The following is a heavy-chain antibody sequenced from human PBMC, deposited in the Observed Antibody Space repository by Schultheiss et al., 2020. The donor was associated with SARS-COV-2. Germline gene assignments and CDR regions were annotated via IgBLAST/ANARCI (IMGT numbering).Heavy chain of an antibody. D-gene: IGHD1-26*01. J-gene: IGHJ4*02. Sequence: SETLSLTCTVSGGSIRSGESYWSWIRQSPGKGLEWIGYIYYSGSTNYNPSLKSRVTISVDTSKNQFSLKLSSVTAADTAVYYCAREGGDYSGSFDFWGQGTLVTVSS. V-gene: IGHV4-61*08. CDR2: IYYSGST. CDR3: AREGGDYSGSFDF. CDR1: GGSIRSGESY.